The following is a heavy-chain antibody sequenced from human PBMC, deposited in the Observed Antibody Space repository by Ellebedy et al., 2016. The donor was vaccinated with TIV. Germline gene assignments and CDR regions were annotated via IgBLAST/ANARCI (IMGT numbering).Heavy chain of an antibody. CDR2: INPNSGGT. J-gene: IGHJ4*02. V-gene: IGHV1-2*02. CDR3: ARAEKGIAARPGGPDFDY. CDR1: GYTFTSYY. D-gene: IGHD6-6*01. Sequence: ASVKVSXXASGYTFTSYYMHWVRQAPGQGLEWMGWINPNSGGTNYAQKFQGRVTMTRDTSISTAYMELSRLRSDDTAVYYCARAEKGIAARPGGPDFDYWGQGTLVTVSS.